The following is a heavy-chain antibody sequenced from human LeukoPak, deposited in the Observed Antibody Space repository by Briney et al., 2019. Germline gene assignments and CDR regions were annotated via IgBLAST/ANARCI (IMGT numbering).Heavy chain of an antibody. D-gene: IGHD3-10*01. CDR2: ISGSGGST. CDR3: AKDLSKSRITMVRGVPSPSDY. J-gene: IGHJ4*02. CDR1: GFTFSSYA. Sequence: GGSLRLSCAASGFTFSSYAMSWVRQAPGKGLEWVSAISGSGGSTYYADSVKGRFTISRDNSKNTLYLQMNSLRAEDTAVYYCAKDLSKSRITMVRGVPSPSDYWGQGTRVTVSS. V-gene: IGHV3-23*01.